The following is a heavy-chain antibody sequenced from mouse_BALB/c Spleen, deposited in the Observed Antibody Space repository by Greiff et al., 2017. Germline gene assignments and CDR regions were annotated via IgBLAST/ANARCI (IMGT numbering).Heavy chain of an antibody. D-gene: IGHD2-4*01. CDR2: ISSCGSYT. V-gene: IGHV5-9-4*01. J-gene: IGHJ3*01. Sequence: EVKVVESGGGLVKPGGSLKLSCAASGFTFSSYAMSWVRQSPEKRLEWVAKISSCGSYTYYPDTVTGRITISKDNAKNTLYLEMSSLSSEDTAMYYCTTRWITEGFAYWGQGTLVTVSA. CDR3: TTRWITEGFAY. CDR1: GFTFSSYA.